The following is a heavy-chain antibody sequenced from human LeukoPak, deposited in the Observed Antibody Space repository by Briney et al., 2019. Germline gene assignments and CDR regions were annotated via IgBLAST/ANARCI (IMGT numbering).Heavy chain of an antibody. V-gene: IGHV3-30*01. CDR3: ARDRITMKVVVITTFGYMDV. J-gene: IGHJ6*03. CDR1: GFTFSSYA. Sequence: GGSLRLSCAASGFTFSSYAMHWVRQAPGKGLEWVAVISYDGSNKYYADSVKGRFTISRDNSKNTLYLQMNSLRAEDTAVYYCARDRITMKVVVITTFGYMDVWGKGTTVTVSS. D-gene: IGHD3-22*01. CDR2: ISYDGSNK.